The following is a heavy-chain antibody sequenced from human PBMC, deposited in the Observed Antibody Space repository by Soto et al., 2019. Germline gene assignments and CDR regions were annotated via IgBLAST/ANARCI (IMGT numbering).Heavy chain of an antibody. Sequence: QVQLVESGGGLVKPGGSLRLSCAASGFTFSDYYMSWIRQAPGKGLEWVSYISSSSSYTNYADSVKGRFTISRDNAKNSLYLQMNSLRAEDTAVYYCARDQDTAMAFDYWGQGTLVTVSS. V-gene: IGHV3-11*05. CDR1: GFTFSDYY. CDR2: ISSSSSYT. D-gene: IGHD5-18*01. J-gene: IGHJ4*02. CDR3: ARDQDTAMAFDY.